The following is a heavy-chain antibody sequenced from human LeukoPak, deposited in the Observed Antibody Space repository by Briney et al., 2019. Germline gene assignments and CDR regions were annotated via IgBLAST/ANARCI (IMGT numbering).Heavy chain of an antibody. CDR3: ASTGYSSSWDFDY. V-gene: IGHV3-7*01. J-gene: IGHJ4*02. D-gene: IGHD6-13*01. CDR2: IKEDGSDE. CDR1: GFTFSNYW. Sequence: GGSLRLSCAASGFTFSNYWMNWVRQAPGKGLEWVASIKEDGSDEYYVDSVKGRFTISRDNAKNSLYLQMNSLRAEDTAVYYCASTGYSSSWDFDYWGQGTLVTVSS.